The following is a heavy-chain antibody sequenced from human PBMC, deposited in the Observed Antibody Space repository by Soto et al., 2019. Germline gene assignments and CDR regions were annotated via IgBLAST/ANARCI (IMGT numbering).Heavy chain of an antibody. V-gene: IGHV4-59*01. J-gene: IGHJ4*02. Sequence: PSETPSLTCSVSADSFSKYYWTWIRQPPGEGLEWIGYIYFNGNTNYNPSLKGRVTISIDTSKKQFSLNLSSVTAADTAVYYCASVTFGGVVLAHWGQGTLVTVSS. CDR2: IYFNGNT. CDR3: ASVTFGGVVLAH. D-gene: IGHD3-16*01. CDR1: ADSFSKYY.